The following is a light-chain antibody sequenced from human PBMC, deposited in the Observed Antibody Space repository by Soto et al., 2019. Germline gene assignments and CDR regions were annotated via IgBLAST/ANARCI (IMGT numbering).Light chain of an antibody. CDR1: QSVDNR. CDR2: DAS. CDR3: QQYGPPPLT. V-gene: IGKV3-20*01. J-gene: IGKJ5*01. Sequence: EVVLTQSPGTLSLSPGERATLSCRASQSVDNRLAWYQQKPGQPPRLLIFDASSRASDIPDRFSGRGSGTDFSLTITRLAPEDFAFYYCQQYGPPPLTFGQGLRLEIK.